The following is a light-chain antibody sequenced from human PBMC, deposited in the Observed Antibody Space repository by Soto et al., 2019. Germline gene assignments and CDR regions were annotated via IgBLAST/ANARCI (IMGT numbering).Light chain of an antibody. V-gene: IGLV1-40*01. J-gene: IGLJ3*02. CDR3: QSYDRNLRGWV. CDR1: NIGAAYD. CDR2: GNS. Sequence: QSVLAQPPSVSGAPGQRVTISCSNIGAAYDVHWYQQLPGTAPKLLIFGNSRRPSGVPDRFSGAKSGTSASLAITGLQAEDEADYYCQSYDRNLRGWVFGGGNKVTVL.